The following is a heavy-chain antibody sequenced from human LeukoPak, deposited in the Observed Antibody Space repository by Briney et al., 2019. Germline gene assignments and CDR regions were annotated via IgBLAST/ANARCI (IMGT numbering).Heavy chain of an antibody. CDR1: GGSISSSSYY. Sequence: SETLSLTCTVSGGSISSSSYYWGWIRQPPGKGLEWIGSIYYSGSTYYNPSLKSRVTISVDTSKNQFSLKLSSVTAADTAVYYCARMTVVTLDYWGQGTLVTVSS. CDR3: ARMTVVTLDY. J-gene: IGHJ4*02. D-gene: IGHD4-23*01. CDR2: IYYSGST. V-gene: IGHV4-39*07.